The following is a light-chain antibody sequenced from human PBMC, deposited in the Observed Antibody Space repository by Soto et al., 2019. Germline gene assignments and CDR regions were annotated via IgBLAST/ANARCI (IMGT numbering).Light chain of an antibody. J-gene: IGLJ1*01. CDR3: ISYTSDDVRYV. V-gene: IGLV2-14*01. Sequence: QSVLTQPASVSGTPGQSITISCTGSNSDVGIYDIVSWYQHHPGRAPKLIVSEVSHRPSGVSNRFSGSKSGNTASLTISGLQSEDEADYYCISYTSDDVRYVFGTGTKLTVL. CDR2: EVS. CDR1: NSDVGIYDI.